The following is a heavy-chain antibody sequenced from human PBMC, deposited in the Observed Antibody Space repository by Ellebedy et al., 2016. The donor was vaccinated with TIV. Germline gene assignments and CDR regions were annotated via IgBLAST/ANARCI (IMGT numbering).Heavy chain of an antibody. CDR3: ARGQRWPGRSGRVDY. J-gene: IGHJ4*02. V-gene: IGHV4-59*12. CDR2: IYVSGST. CDR1: GGSISSYY. D-gene: IGHD3-10*01. Sequence: SETLSLXXTVSGGSISSYYWSWIRQPPGKGLEWIGEIYVSGSTSYNPSLKSRVTISVDKSKNQFSLKLSSVTAADTAVYYCARGQRWPGRSGRVDYWGQGTLVTVSS.